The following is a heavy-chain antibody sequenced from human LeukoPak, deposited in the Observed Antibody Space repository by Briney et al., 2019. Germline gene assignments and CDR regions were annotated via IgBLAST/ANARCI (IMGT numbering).Heavy chain of an antibody. CDR3: ARGPTPDDIVVVPVVKGHFDY. CDR2: INHSGST. D-gene: IGHD2-2*01. V-gene: IGHV4-34*01. CDR1: GGSFSGYY. J-gene: IGHJ4*02. Sequence: SETLSLTCAVYGGSFSGYYWSWIRQPPGKGLEWIGEINHSGSTNYNPSLKSRVTISVDTSKNQFSLKLSSVTAADTAVYYCARGPTPDDIVVVPVVKGHFDYWGQGTLVTVSS.